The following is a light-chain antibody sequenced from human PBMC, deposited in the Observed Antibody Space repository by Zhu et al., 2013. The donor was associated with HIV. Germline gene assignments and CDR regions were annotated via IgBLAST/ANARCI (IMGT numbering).Light chain of an antibody. CDR2: GAS. Sequence: EIVLTQSPGTLSLSPGERATLSCRASQTVSSNFLAWYQQRPGQAPRLLIYGASTRATGIPDRFSGSGSGTNFTLTISSLQGEDVAVYYCQQYYSTPWTFGQGTKVEIK. CDR1: QTVSSNF. CDR3: QQYYSTPWT. J-gene: IGKJ1*01. V-gene: IGKV3-20*01.